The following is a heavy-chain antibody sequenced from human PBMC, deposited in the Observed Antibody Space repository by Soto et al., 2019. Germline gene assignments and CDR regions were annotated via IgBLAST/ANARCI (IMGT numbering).Heavy chain of an antibody. CDR3: VTIGDVTLHY. Sequence: EVQLVESGGGLVQPGGSLRLSCTTSGFTFTNYWMPWVRQAPGKGLEWLGNTKQDEGETYYAGSVEGRFTISRDNAKNSLYQQMNILRAKDTAVYYCVTIGDVTLHYWGLGTLVTVSS. D-gene: IGHD2-21*01. CDR1: GFTFTNYW. CDR2: TKQDEGET. V-gene: IGHV3-7*02. J-gene: IGHJ4*01.